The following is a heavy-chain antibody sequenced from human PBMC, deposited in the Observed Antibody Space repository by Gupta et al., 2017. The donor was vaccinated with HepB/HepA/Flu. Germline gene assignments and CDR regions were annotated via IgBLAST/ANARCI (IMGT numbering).Heavy chain of an antibody. CDR2: IKSKTDGGTT. V-gene: IGHV3-15*01. J-gene: IGHJ3*02. Sequence: EVQLVESGGGLVKPGGSLRLSCAASGFTFSNAWMSWVRLAPGKGLEWVGRIKSKTDGGTTDYAAPVKGRFTISRDDSKNTLYLQMNSLKTEDTAVYYCTTEVAGTEVGAFDIWGQGTMVTVSS. CDR1: GFTFSNAW. D-gene: IGHD6-19*01. CDR3: TTEVAGTEVGAFDI.